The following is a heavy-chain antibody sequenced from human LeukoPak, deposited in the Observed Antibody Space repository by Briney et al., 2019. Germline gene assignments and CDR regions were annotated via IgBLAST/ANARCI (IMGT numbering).Heavy chain of an antibody. CDR3: ARESGFGELFPYAFDI. CDR2: IRYDGSNK. D-gene: IGHD3-10*01. CDR1: GFTFSSYG. V-gene: IGHV3-30*02. Sequence: PGGSLRLSCAASGFTFSSYGMHWVRQAPGKGLEWVAFIRYDGSNKYYADSVKGRFTISRDNSKNTLYLQMNSLRAEDTAVYYCARESGFGELFPYAFDIWGKGQWSPSLQ. J-gene: IGHJ3*02.